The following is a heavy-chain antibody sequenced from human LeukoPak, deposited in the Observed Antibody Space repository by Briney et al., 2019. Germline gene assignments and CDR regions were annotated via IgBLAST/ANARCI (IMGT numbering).Heavy chain of an antibody. CDR3: ARSRGHSQFED. D-gene: IGHD2-21*01. CDR1: GYTFTGYY. J-gene: IGHJ4*02. CDR2: INPNSGGT. Sequence: ASVKVSCKASGYTFTGYYMHWVRQAPGQGLEWMGWINPNSGGTNYAQEFQGRVTMTRDTSISTAYMELSRLRSDDTAVYYCARSRGHSQFEDWGQGTLVTVSS. V-gene: IGHV1-2*02.